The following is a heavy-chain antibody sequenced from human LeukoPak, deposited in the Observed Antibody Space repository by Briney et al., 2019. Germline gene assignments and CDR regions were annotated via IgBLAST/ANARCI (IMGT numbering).Heavy chain of an antibody. CDR2: IYYSGST. CDR3: ARDRYSGLSDY. Sequence: PSETLSLTCTVSGGSISSGDYYWSWIRQPPGMGLEWIGYIYYSGSTYYNPSLKSRVTISVDTSKNQFSLKLSSVTAADTAVYYCARDRYSGLSDYWGQGTLVTVSS. J-gene: IGHJ4*02. CDR1: GGSISSGDYY. V-gene: IGHV4-30-4*01. D-gene: IGHD5-12*01.